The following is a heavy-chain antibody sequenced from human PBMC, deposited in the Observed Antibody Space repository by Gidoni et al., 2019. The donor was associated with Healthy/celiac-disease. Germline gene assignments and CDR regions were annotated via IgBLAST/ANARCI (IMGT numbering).Heavy chain of an antibody. J-gene: IGHJ4*02. CDR1: GFTFSSYE. CDR2: ISSSGSTI. D-gene: IGHD5-18*01. V-gene: IGHV3-48*03. CDR3: ARGLVDTAMGAFDY. Sequence: ELQLVESGVGLVQPGGSLSLSCAASGFTFSSYEMNWVSQPPGKGLEWVSYISSSGSTIYYADSVKGRFTISRDNAKNSLYLQMNSLRAEDTAVYYCARGLVDTAMGAFDYWGQGTLVTVSS.